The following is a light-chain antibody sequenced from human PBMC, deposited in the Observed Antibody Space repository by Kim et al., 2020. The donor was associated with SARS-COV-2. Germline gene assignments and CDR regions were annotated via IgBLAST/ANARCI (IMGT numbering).Light chain of an antibody. CDR1: SSDIGSYNY. CDR2: DVT. J-gene: IGLJ2*01. CDR3: SSYTTINTVL. Sequence: QSVLTQPASVSGSPGQSITISCTGTSSDIGSYNYVSWYQQHPSKAPKLMIYDVTKRPSGVSDRFSGSKSGNTASLTISGLQAEDEADYYCSSYTTINTVLFCGGTQLTVL. V-gene: IGLV2-14*01.